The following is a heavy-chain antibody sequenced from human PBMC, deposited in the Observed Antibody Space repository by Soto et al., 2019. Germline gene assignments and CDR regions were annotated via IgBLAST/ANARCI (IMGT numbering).Heavy chain of an antibody. D-gene: IGHD6-13*01. J-gene: IGHJ4*02. CDR3: AKLFSTRWYVDY. V-gene: IGHV3-23*01. CDR1: RFTFSSYA. CDR2: ISGSGGST. Sequence: EVQLLESGGGLVQPGGSLRLSCAASRFTFSSYAMSWVRQAPGKGLEWVSAISGSGGSTYFADSVKGRFTISRDNSQNTLNLQMDSLRAEDSAVYYCAKLFSTRWYVDYWGQGTLVTVSS.